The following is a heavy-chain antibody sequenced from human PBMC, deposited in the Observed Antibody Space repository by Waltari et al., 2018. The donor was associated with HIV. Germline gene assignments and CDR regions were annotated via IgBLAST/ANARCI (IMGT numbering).Heavy chain of an antibody. Sequence: QVQLQESGPGLVKPSETLSLTCTVSVGSISSYYWRWLRQPAGKGLEWIGRIYTSGSTNYNPSLKSRVTMSVDTSKNQFSLKLSSVTAADTAVYYCARGVMGELLGYGFDYWGQGTLVTVSS. J-gene: IGHJ4*02. D-gene: IGHD1-26*01. CDR2: IYTSGST. CDR1: VGSISSYY. V-gene: IGHV4-4*07. CDR3: ARGVMGELLGYGFDY.